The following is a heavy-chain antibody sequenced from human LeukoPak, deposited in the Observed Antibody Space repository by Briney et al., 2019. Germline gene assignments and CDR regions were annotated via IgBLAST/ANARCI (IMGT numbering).Heavy chain of an antibody. CDR2: IGGSGVST. V-gene: IGHV3-23*01. CDR1: GFTFSSYS. J-gene: IGHJ4*02. CDR3: ANSNNLGCSGGSCYYFDY. Sequence: GGSLRLSCAASGFTFSSYSMGWVRQAPGKGLEWVSGIGGSGVSTYYADSVKGRFTISRDNSKNTLYLQMNSLRAEDTAVYYCANSNNLGCSGGSCYYFDYWGQGTLVTVSS. D-gene: IGHD2-15*01.